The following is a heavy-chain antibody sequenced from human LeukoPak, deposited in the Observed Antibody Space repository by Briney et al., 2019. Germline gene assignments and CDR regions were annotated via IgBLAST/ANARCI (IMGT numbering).Heavy chain of an antibody. CDR3: ARGRNAQLPRGYYYYYGMDV. CDR1: GGSFSSYY. Sequence: SETLSLTCAVYGGSFSSYYWSWIRQPPGKGLEWIGEINHSGSTNYNPSLKSRVTISVDTSKNQFSLKLSSVTAADTAVYYCARGRNAQLPRGYYYYYGMDVWGKGTTVTVSS. V-gene: IGHV4-34*01. D-gene: IGHD2-2*01. CDR2: INHSGST. J-gene: IGHJ6*04.